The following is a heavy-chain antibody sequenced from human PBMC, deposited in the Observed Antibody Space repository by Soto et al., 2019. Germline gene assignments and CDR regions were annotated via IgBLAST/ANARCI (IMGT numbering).Heavy chain of an antibody. D-gene: IGHD3-10*01. CDR3: ARGSCYGLGSYSSYLDY. CDR1: GGSISSGGYY. V-gene: IGHV4-31*03. CDR2: IYYSGST. Sequence: QVQLQESGPGLVKPSQTLSLTCTVSGGSISSGGYYWSWIRQHPGKGLEWIGYIYYSGSTYYNPSRKGRVTISVDTSKNQFSLKLSSVTAAATAVYYCARGSCYGLGSYSSYLDYWGQGTLVTVSS. J-gene: IGHJ4*02.